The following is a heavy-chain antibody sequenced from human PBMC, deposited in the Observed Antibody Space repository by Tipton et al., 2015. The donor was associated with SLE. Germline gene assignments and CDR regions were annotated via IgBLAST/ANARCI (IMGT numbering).Heavy chain of an antibody. V-gene: IGHV3-23*01. D-gene: IGHD6-13*01. J-gene: IGHJ4*02. Sequence: SLRLSCAASGFTFTSFAMNWVRQAPGKGLEWVSSISGSGGGRYYADSVKGRFTISRDNSKNTLYLQMNSLRAEDTAVYYCARDRAAAGTYDYWGQGTLVTVSS. CDR2: ISGSGGGR. CDR1: GFTFTSFA. CDR3: ARDRAAAGTYDY.